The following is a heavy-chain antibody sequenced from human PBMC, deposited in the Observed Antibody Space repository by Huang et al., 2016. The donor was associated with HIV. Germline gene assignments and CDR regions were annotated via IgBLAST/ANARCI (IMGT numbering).Heavy chain of an antibody. D-gene: IGHD1-1*01. V-gene: IGHV3-9*01. J-gene: IGHJ4*02. Sequence: EVHLVESGGGLVQPGRSLRLSFGASGFPFDDFSMHWVRQRPGKGLEYVPGITGDSDRVFYAASVKGRFTISRDNAKNSLYLQMNSLRVEDTALYYCAHLPEPSSPWTDYWGQGTLVTVSS. CDR1: GFPFDDFS. CDR2: ITGDSDRV. CDR3: AHLPEPSSPWTDY.